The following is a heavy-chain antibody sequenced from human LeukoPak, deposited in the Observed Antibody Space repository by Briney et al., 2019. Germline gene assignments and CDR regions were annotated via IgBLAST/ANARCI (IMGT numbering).Heavy chain of an antibody. CDR2: ISAYNGNT. Sequence: ASVTVSCKASGYTFTSCGISWVRQAPGQGLEWMGWISAYNGNTNYAQKLQGRVTMTTDTSTSTAYMELRSLRSDDTAVYYCAVNFWSGYYPYYYGMDVWGQGTTVTVSS. CDR1: GYTFTSCG. D-gene: IGHD3-3*01. CDR3: AVNFWSGYYPYYYGMDV. V-gene: IGHV1-18*01. J-gene: IGHJ6*02.